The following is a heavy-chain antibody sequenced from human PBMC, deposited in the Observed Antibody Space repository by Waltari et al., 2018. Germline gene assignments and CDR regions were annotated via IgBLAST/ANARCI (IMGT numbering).Heavy chain of an antibody. CDR1: GCSFRDHD. CDR3: ARDLDGDSNLDY. J-gene: IGHJ4*02. CDR2: SRNKPRNYVT. V-gene: IGHV3-72*01. Sequence: EVQLVESGGTLVQPGGSLTLPCAASGCSFRDHDMDGVRQTPDKRLEWVGRSRNKPRNYVTEYAASVKGRFNIFRDDSKDSLYLQMNRLKIEDTAVYYCARDLDGDSNLDYWGQGTLVAVSS.